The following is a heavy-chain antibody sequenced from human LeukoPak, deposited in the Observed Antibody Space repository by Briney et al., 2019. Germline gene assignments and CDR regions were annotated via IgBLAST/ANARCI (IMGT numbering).Heavy chain of an antibody. J-gene: IGHJ2*01. Sequence: HPGGSLRLSCAASGFTFSSYGMHWVRQAPGKGLEWVAFIRYDGSNKYYADSVKGRFTISRDNSKNTLYLQMNSLRAEDTAVYYCAKGGPVEAVQGWYFDLWGRGTLVTVSS. CDR3: AKGGPVEAVQGWYFDL. D-gene: IGHD5-12*01. CDR2: IRYDGSNK. CDR1: GFTFSSYG. V-gene: IGHV3-30*02.